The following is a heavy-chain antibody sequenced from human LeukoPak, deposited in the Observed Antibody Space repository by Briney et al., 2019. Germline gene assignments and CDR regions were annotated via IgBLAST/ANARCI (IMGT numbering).Heavy chain of an antibody. D-gene: IGHD6-6*01. CDR3: ARHRGSSSSGYLFDY. CDR2: IYHSGST. J-gene: IGHJ4*02. Sequence: PSETLSLTCTVSGGSISSYYWGWIRQPPGKGLEWIGSIYHSGSTYYNPSLKSRVTISVDTSKNQFSLKLSSVTAADTAVYYCARHRGSSSSGYLFDYWGQGTLVTVSS. V-gene: IGHV4-38-2*02. CDR1: GGSISSYY.